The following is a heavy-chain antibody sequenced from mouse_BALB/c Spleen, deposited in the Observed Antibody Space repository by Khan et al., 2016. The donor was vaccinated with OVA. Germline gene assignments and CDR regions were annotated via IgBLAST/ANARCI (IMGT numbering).Heavy chain of an antibody. D-gene: IGHD1-1*01. CDR1: GYSITSDYA. CDR3: ARVYGGDFDY. V-gene: IGHV3-2*02. Sequence: EVQLQESGPGLVKPSQSLSLTCTVTGYSITSDYAWNWIRQFPGNKLEWMGYISYSGNTKYNPSLKSRISITRDTSKNQFFLQLNSVTIEDTATYYCARVYGGDFDYWGQGTILTVSS. CDR2: ISYSGNT. J-gene: IGHJ2*01.